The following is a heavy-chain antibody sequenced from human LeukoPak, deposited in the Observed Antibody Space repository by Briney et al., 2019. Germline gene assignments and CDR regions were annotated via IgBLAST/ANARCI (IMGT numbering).Heavy chain of an antibody. CDR1: GGSFSGYY. CDR2: INHSGST. Sequence: PSETLSLTCAVYGGSFSGYYWIWIPQAPGKGLEWIGEINHSGSTNYNPSLKSRVTISVDTSKNQCSLKLSSVTAADTAVYYCARLALIYYFDYWGQGTLVTVSS. D-gene: IGHD3-16*01. CDR3: ARLALIYYFDY. V-gene: IGHV4-34*01. J-gene: IGHJ4*02.